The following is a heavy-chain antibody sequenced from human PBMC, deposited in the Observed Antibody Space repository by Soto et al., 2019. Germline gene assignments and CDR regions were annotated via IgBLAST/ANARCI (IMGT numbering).Heavy chain of an antibody. J-gene: IGHJ2*01. CDR1: GFTFSSYA. CDR2: ISGSGGST. V-gene: IGHV3-23*01. D-gene: IGHD2-15*01. CDR3: AKKSGIVVVVAATAPWYFDL. Sequence: GGSLRLSCAASGFTFSSYAMSWVRQAPGKGLEWVSAISGSGGSTYYADSVKGRFTISRDNSKNTLYLQMNSLRAEDTAVYYCAKKSGIVVVVAATAPWYFDLWGRGTLVTVSS.